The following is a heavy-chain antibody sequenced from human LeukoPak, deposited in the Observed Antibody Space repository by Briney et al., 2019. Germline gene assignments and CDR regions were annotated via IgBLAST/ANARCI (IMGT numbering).Heavy chain of an antibody. CDR1: GYTFTGYY. D-gene: IGHD5/OR15-5a*01. CDR3: ARLDIVSILFDS. Sequence: GAAVKVSCKASGYTFTGYYMHWVRQAPGQGLEWMGWINPNSGGTNYAQKFQGRVTMTRDTSISTAYMELRSLRSDDTAVYYCARLDIVSILFDSWGQGTLVTVSS. V-gene: IGHV1-2*02. J-gene: IGHJ4*02. CDR2: INPNSGGT.